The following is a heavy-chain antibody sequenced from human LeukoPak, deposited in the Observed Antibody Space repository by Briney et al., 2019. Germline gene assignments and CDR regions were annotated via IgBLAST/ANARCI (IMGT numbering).Heavy chain of an antibody. Sequence: SETLSLTCTVSGRSITSSTYYCGWIRQPPGKGLEWIGSIYYSGTTYYNPSLKSRVTISVDTSKNQFSLKVSSVTAADTAVYYCVRQNLLVATSNPTFDYWGQGTLVTVSS. V-gene: IGHV4-39*01. CDR3: VRQNLLVATSNPTFDY. CDR2: IYYSGTT. CDR1: GRSITSSTYY. J-gene: IGHJ4*02. D-gene: IGHD5-12*01.